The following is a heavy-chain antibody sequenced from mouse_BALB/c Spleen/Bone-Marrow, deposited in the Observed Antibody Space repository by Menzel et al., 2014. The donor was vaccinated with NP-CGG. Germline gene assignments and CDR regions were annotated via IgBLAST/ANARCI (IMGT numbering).Heavy chain of an antibody. CDR3: ARRDYSFAY. J-gene: IGHJ3*01. CDR1: GYAFTNYL. V-gene: IGHV1-54*01. D-gene: IGHD2-13*01. Sequence: QVQLQQPGAELVRPGTSVKVSCKASGYAFTNYLIEWVKQRPGQGLEWIGVINPGSGGTNYNEKFKGKATLTADKSSSTAYMQLSSLTSDDSAGYFCARRDYSFAYWGQGTLVTVSA. CDR2: INPGSGGT.